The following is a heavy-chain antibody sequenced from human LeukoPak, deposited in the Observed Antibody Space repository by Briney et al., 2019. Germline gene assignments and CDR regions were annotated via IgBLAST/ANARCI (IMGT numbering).Heavy chain of an antibody. D-gene: IGHD3-10*01. CDR2: IIPIFGTA. V-gene: IGHV1-69*06. CDR3: ARGGPMVTYYFDY. Sequence: ASVKVSCKASGGTFSSYAISWVRQAPGQGLEWMGGIIPIFGTANYAQKFQGRVTITADKSTSTAYMELSSLRSEGTAVYYCARGGPMVTYYFDYWGQGTLVTVSS. J-gene: IGHJ4*02. CDR1: GGTFSSYA.